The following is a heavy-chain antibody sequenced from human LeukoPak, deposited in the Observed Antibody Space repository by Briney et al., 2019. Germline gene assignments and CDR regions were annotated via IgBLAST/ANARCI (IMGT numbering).Heavy chain of an antibody. CDR2: INANSGGT. D-gene: IGHD3-10*01. Sequence: GASVKVSCKACGYIFTGYYMHWVRQAPGQGLEGVGWINANSGGTKYAQKFQGRGTMTRDTSISTAYMELSSLRSDDTAVYYCARGRLGTWFGELKAWGQGTLVTVSS. J-gene: IGHJ5*02. CDR1: GYIFTGYY. CDR3: ARGRLGTWFGELKA. V-gene: IGHV1-2*02.